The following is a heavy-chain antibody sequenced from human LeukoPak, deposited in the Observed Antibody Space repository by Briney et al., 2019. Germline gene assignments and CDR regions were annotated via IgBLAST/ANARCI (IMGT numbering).Heavy chain of an antibody. D-gene: IGHD3-3*01. J-gene: IGHJ6*02. V-gene: IGHV1-46*01. CDR3: AREERPVPFLDYYYGMDV. CDR1: GYTFTSYY. Sequence: EASVTVSCTASGYTFTSYYMHWVRQAPGQGLEWMGIINPSGGSTSYAQKFQGRVTMTRDTSTSTVYMELSSLRSEDTAVYYCAREERPVPFLDYYYGMDVWGQGTTVTVSS. CDR2: INPSGGST.